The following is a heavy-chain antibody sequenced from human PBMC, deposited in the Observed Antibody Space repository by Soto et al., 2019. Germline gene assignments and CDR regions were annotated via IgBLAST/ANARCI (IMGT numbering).Heavy chain of an antibody. J-gene: IGHJ6*04. CDR2: ISSSSSYI. CDR1: GCTFRSYS. CDR3: ARDAWAGLYSSFCVYV. D-gene: IGHD6-6*01. V-gene: IGHV3-21*01. Sequence: AGSERLSVAASGCTFRSYSMNWVRQAPGKGLEWVSSISSSSSYIYYADSVKGRFTISRDNAKNSLYLQMNSLRAEDTVVFYCARDAWAGLYSSFCVYVWGKGTTVTVSA.